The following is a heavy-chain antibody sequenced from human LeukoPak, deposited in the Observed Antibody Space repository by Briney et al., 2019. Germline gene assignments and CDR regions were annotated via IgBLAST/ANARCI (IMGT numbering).Heavy chain of an antibody. CDR1: GFTVSSHW. J-gene: IGHJ4*02. V-gene: IGHV3-74*01. Sequence: GGSLRLSCAASGFTVSSHWVHWVRQAPGKGLVWVSRMNSDGSSTFYADSVKGRFTISRDNAKNTLYLQMNSLRAEDTAVYYCARSDYFDYWGQGALVTVSS. CDR3: ARSDYFDY. CDR2: MNSDGSST.